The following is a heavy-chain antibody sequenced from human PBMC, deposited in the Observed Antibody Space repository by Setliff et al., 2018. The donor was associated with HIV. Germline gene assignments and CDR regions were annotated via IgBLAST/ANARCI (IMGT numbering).Heavy chain of an antibody. D-gene: IGHD6-13*01. J-gene: IGHJ3*01. CDR3: ARGSGYTRSWVPGGS. CDR2: INPNSGGT. CDR1: GYTFTGYY. Sequence: RASVKVSCKASGYTFTGYYMHWVRQAPGQGLEWMGWINPNSGGTNYAQEFQGRVTMTRDTSISTAYMELSRVKSDDTAVYYCARGSGYTRSWVPGGSWGQGTMVTVSS. V-gene: IGHV1-2*02.